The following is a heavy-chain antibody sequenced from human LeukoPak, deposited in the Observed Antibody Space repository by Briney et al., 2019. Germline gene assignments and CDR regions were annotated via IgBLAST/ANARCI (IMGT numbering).Heavy chain of an antibody. V-gene: IGHV3-21*01. CDR2: ISTSSTYI. D-gene: IGHD2-2*02. CDR3: ARNTLYYYYGMDV. CDR1: GFIFSSYS. J-gene: IGHJ6*02. Sequence: GGSLRLSCAASGFIFSSYSMNWVRQAPGKGLEWVSSISTSSTYIYYADSVKGRFTISRDNAKNSLSLQMNSLRAEDTAVYYCARNTLYYYYGMDVWGQGTTVTVSS.